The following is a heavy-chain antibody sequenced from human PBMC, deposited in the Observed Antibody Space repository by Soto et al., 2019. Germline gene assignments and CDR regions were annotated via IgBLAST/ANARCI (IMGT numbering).Heavy chain of an antibody. CDR3: ARDNVRYYDFWSGYNNWFDP. CDR1: GYTFTSYG. D-gene: IGHD3-3*01. CDR2: ISAYNGNT. J-gene: IGHJ5*02. V-gene: IGHV1-18*01. Sequence: ASVKVCCEASGYTFTSYGISWVRQAPGQGLEWMGWISAYNGNTNYAQKLQGRVTMTTDTSTSTAYMELRSLRSDDTAVYYCARDNVRYYDFWSGYNNWFDPWGQGTLVTVSS.